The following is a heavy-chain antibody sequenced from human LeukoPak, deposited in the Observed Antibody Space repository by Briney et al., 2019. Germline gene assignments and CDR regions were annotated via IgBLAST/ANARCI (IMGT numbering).Heavy chain of an antibody. V-gene: IGHV3-21*01. D-gene: IGHD3-3*01. J-gene: IGHJ3*02. CDR2: ISSSSSFI. CDR3: ARGVLDAFDI. CDR1: GFTFSSYT. Sequence: GGSLRLSCAASGFTFSSYTLNWVRQAPGKGLEWVSSISSSSSFIYYADSVKGRFTISRDNAKNSLYLQMNSLRAEDTAVYYCARGVLDAFDIWGQGTMVTVSS.